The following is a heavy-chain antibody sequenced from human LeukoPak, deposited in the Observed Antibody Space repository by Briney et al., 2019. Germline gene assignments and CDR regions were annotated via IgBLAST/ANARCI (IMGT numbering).Heavy chain of an antibody. D-gene: IGHD3-16*02. J-gene: IGHJ4*02. Sequence: PSETLPLTCTVSGGSISSYYWSWTRQPAGKGLEWIGRIYTSGSTNYNPSLKSRVTMSVDTSKNQFSLKLSSVTAADTAVYYCAREGVWGSYRYWGQGTLVTVSS. CDR3: AREGVWGSYRY. V-gene: IGHV4-4*07. CDR2: IYTSGST. CDR1: GGSISSYY.